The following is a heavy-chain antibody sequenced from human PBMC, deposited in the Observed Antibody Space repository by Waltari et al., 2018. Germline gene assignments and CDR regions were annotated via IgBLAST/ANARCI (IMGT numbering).Heavy chain of an antibody. V-gene: IGHV1-69*01. CDR3: LTLSSGWSPEDFDY. J-gene: IGHJ4*02. D-gene: IGHD6-19*01. Sequence: QVQLVQSGAEVKKPGSSVKVSCKASGGTFSSYAISWVRQAPGQGLEWMGGIIPSFGTANDAQKFQGRVTITADESTSTAYMELSSLRSEDTAVYYCLTLSSGWSPEDFDYWGQGTLVTVSS. CDR2: IIPSFGTA. CDR1: GGTFSSYA.